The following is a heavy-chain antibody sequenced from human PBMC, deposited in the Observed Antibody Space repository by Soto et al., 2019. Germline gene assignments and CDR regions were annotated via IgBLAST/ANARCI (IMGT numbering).Heavy chain of an antibody. D-gene: IGHD6-13*01. V-gene: IGHV1-46*03. CDR1: GYTLTSYY. J-gene: IGHJ6*02. CDR3: ARNLEQQLPKRYYYYGVHG. CDR2: INPSGGST. Sequence: ASVKVSCKAPGYTLTSYYMHWVRQAPGQGLEWMGIINPSGGSTNYAQKFQGRVTMTRDTSTSTVYMELSSLRSEDTAVYYCARNLEQQLPKRYYYYGVHGWGQGTTVTVSS.